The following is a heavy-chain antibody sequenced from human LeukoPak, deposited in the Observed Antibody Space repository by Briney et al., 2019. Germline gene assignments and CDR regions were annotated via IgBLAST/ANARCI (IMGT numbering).Heavy chain of an antibody. J-gene: IGHJ4*02. CDR2: IIPILGIA. CDR1: GGTFSSYA. CDR3: AREGDSGSLYYFDY. Sequence: SVKVSCKASGGTFSSYAISWVRQAPGQGLEWMGRIIPILGIANYAQKFQGRVTITADKSTSTAYMELSSLRSEDTAVYYCAREGDSGSLYYFDYWGQGTLVTVSS. D-gene: IGHD1-26*01. V-gene: IGHV1-69*04.